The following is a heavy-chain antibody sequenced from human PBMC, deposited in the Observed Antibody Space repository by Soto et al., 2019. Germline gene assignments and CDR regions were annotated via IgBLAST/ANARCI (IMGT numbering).Heavy chain of an antibody. CDR1: GYTFSDYY. D-gene: IGHD1-1*01. V-gene: IGHV1-2*02. CDR2: INPNSGGT. J-gene: IGHJ4*02. CDR3: AREPATAKPEGVDF. Sequence: VSVKVSCKASGYTFSDYYIHWVRQAPGQGLEWMGWINPNSGGTKYAPKFQGGVTMTRDTSITTAYMELSRLRSGDTAVYYCAREPATAKPEGVDFWGQGTLVTVSS.